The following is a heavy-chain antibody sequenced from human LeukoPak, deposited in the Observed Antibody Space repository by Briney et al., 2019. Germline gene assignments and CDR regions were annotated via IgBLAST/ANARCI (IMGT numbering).Heavy chain of an antibody. D-gene: IGHD3-3*01. CDR1: GFTFSSYA. J-gene: IGHJ3*02. CDR2: ISYDGSNK. V-gene: IGHV3-30*04. Sequence: HPGGSLRLSCAASGFTFSSYAMHWVRQAPGKGLEWVAVISYDGSNKYYADSVKGRFTISRDNSKNTLYLQMNSLRAEDTAVYYCARGAIFGVVITRSAFDTWGQGTMVTVSS. CDR3: ARGAIFGVVITRSAFDT.